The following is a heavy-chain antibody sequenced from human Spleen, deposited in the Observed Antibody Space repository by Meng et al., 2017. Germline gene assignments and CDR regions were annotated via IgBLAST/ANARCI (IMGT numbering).Heavy chain of an antibody. J-gene: IGHJ4*02. CDR3: ARDGSYFDSSGPQPEF. CDR1: GFTFSNAW. D-gene: IGHD3-22*01. Sequence: GESLKISCAASGFTFSNAWMTWVRQAPGKGLEWISYINSNGDITYYADSVRGRFTISRDNAKNSLYLHMNSLRVDDTALYYCARDGSYFDSSGPQPEFWGQGTLVTVSS. CDR2: INSNGDIT. V-gene: IGHV3-48*04.